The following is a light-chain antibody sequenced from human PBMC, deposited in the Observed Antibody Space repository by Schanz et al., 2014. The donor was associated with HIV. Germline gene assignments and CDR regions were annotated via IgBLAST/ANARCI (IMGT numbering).Light chain of an antibody. Sequence: IQLTQSPSSLSASVGDRVTITCRASQGIRSYLAWYQQKPAKAPKLLIYAASTLQSGVPSRFSGSGSGTDFTLTISSLQPEDFATYYCQQGSSFPRTFGQGTKVEIK. CDR2: AAS. J-gene: IGKJ1*01. V-gene: IGKV1-9*01. CDR3: QQGSSFPRT. CDR1: QGIRSY.